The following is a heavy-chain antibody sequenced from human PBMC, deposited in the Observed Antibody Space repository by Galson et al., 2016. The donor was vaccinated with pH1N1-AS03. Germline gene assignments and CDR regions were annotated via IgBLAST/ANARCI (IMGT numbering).Heavy chain of an antibody. CDR3: VRESEISGVVFFNS. V-gene: IGHV1-18*01. CDR2: ISAYYGDT. D-gene: IGHD3-3*01. Sequence: SVKVSCKASGYTFTTYGISWVRQAPGQGLEWMGWISAYYGDTHFAHKFQERLTLTRDTSTATASMELRNLRADDTAVYYCVRESEISGVVFFNSWSQGTLVTVS. CDR1: GYTFTTYG. J-gene: IGHJ4*02.